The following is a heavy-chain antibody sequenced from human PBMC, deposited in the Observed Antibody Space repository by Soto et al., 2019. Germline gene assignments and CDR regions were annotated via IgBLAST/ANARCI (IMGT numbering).Heavy chain of an antibody. V-gene: IGHV3-23*01. CDR3: AKDIVFNVSSGYYSILLDF. CDR1: GSTFSRYS. Sequence: PGGSLRLSCAASGSTFSRYSMNWVRQAQGKGLEWVSAISSSGGGTYYVDSAKGRFTISRDNSRNTLYLQLNDLRAEDTAVYFCAKDIVFNVSSGYYSILLDFCGQGSLVTVSS. CDR2: ISSSGGGT. J-gene: IGHJ4*02. D-gene: IGHD3-22*01.